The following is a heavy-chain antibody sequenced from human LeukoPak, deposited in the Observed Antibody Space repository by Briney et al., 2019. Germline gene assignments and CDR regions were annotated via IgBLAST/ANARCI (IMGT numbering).Heavy chain of an antibody. V-gene: IGHV3-21*01. J-gene: IGHJ4*02. CDR1: GFTFGSYS. CDR2: ISSSSSYI. CDR3: ARDSSTRLGELSLYQDLDY. Sequence: PGGSLRLSCAASGFTFGSYSMNWVRQAPGKGLEWVSSISSSSSYIYYADSVKGRFTISRDNAKNSLYLQMNSLRAEDTAVYYCARDSSTRLGELSLYQDLDYWGQGTLVTVSS. D-gene: IGHD3-16*02.